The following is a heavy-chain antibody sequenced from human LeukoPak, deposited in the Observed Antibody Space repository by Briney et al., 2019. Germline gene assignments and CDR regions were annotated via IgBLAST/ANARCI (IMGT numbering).Heavy chain of an antibody. J-gene: IGHJ4*02. CDR2: ISYDGSNK. CDR3: AKEKHPYYYDSPSYFDY. D-gene: IGHD3-22*01. Sequence: GRSLRLSCAASGFTFSSYGMHWVRQAPGKGLEWVAVISYDGSNKYYADSVKGRFTTSRDNSKNTLYLQMNSLRAEDTAVYYCAKEKHPYYYDSPSYFDYWGQGTLVTVSS. V-gene: IGHV3-30*18. CDR1: GFTFSSYG.